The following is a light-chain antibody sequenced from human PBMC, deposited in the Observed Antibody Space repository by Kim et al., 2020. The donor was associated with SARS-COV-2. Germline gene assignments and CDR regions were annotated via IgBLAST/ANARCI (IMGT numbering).Light chain of an antibody. CDR3: QQYSHWPPYT. CDR2: GAS. J-gene: IGKJ2*01. Sequence: VSPGERVTRSSRASQSVDSHLAWYQQKPGQAPRLLIYGASTRATDIPARFSGSGSGTEFTLIISSLQSEDFAVYYCQQYSHWPPYTFGQGTKLEI. V-gene: IGKV3-15*01. CDR1: QSVDSH.